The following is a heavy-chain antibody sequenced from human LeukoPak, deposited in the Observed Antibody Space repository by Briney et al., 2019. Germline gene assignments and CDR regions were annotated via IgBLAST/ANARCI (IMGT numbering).Heavy chain of an antibody. J-gene: IGHJ4*02. CDR2: VSSNGGST. V-gene: IGHV3-64D*06. D-gene: IGHD3-10*01. CDR1: GFTFSSYA. CDR3: VKDSYYYGSGSYYSPGDFDY. Sequence: GGCLRLSCSASGFTFSSYAMHWVRPAPGKGLEYVSAVSSNGGSTYYADSVKGRFTISRDNSKNTLYLQMSSLRAEDTAVYYCVKDSYYYGSGSYYSPGDFDYWGQGTLVTVSS.